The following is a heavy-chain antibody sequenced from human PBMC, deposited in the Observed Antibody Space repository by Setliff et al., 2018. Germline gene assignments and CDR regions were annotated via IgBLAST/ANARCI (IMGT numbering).Heavy chain of an antibody. CDR1: GGSINNYY. CDR2: IYSSGNT. D-gene: IGHD2-2*01. J-gene: IGHJ2*01. CDR3: ARGSQHDIVVVPAASWYFDL. V-gene: IGHV4-59*01. Sequence: SETLSLTCTVSGGSINNYYWSWIRQPPEKGLESLGYIYSSGNTNYNPSLKSRVTISVDMSKNQFSLELTSVTAADTAVYYCARGSQHDIVVVPAASWYFDLWGRGTLVTVSS.